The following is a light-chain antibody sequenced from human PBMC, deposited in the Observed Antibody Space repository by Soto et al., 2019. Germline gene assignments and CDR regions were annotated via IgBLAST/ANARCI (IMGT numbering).Light chain of an antibody. CDR1: QTVSDNY. CDR3: QQYGGSPRVS. Sequence: EIVLTQSPGALSLSPRERATLSCSASQTVSDNYLAWYQQKPGQSPRLLIYGASTRATGIPDRFSGSWSGTDCTLTISRLEPDDFAVYYCQQYGGSPRVSFGGGTKVDIK. J-gene: IGKJ4*01. CDR2: GAS. V-gene: IGKV3-20*01.